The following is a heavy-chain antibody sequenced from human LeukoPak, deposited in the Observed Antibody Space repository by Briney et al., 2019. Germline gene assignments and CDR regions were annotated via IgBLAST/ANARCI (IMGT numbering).Heavy chain of an antibody. D-gene: IGHD6-19*01. CDR1: GFTFDDYG. Sequence: PGGSLRLSCAASGFTFDDYGMSWVRQAPGKGLEWVSGINWNGGSTGYADSVKGRFTISRDNAKNSLYLQMNSLRAEDTALYYSARGMQWLVQGYFDYWGQGTLVTVSS. V-gene: IGHV3-20*04. CDR3: ARGMQWLVQGYFDY. J-gene: IGHJ4*02. CDR2: INWNGGST.